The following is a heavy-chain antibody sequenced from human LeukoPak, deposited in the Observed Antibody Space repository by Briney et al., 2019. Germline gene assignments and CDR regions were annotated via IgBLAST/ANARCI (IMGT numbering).Heavy chain of an antibody. CDR1: GYSISSGYY. CDR2: IYHSGST. J-gene: IGHJ4*02. CDR3: AGGPTFDY. Sequence: SETLSLTCAVSGYSISSGYYWGWIRQPPGKGLEWIGNIYHSGSTYYNPSLKTRVNISVDTSKNQFSLKLSSVTAADTAVYYCAGGPTFDYWGQGTLVTVSS. V-gene: IGHV4-38-2*01.